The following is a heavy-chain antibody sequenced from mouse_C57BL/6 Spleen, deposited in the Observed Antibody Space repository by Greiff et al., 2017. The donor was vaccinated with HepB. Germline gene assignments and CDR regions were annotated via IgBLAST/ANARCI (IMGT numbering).Heavy chain of an antibody. V-gene: IGHV1-42*01. CDR2: INPSTGGT. CDR3: ARVITTVVAPFDY. D-gene: IGHD1-1*01. CDR1: GYSFTGYY. J-gene: IGHJ2*01. Sequence: EVQLQQSGPELVKPGASVKISCKASGYSFTGYYMNWVKQSPEKSLEWIGEINPSTGGTTYNQKFKAKATLTVDKSSSTAYMQLKSLTSEDSAVYYCARVITTVVAPFDYWGQGTTLTVSS.